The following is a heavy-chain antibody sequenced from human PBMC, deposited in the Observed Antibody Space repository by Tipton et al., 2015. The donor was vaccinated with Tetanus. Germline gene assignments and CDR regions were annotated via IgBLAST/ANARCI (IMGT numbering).Heavy chain of an antibody. Sequence: TLSLTCTVSGGSISGHYWNWIRQPPGKGLEWIGFIYSSGSTNYNPSLKSRVTISVDTSKNQFSLKLNSVTAAGTAVYFCARDQGGGARGGNYFDYWGQGTQVTVSS. CDR3: ARDQGGGARGGNYFDY. D-gene: IGHD3-16*01. CDR1: GGSISGHY. V-gene: IGHV4-59*11. J-gene: IGHJ4*02. CDR2: IYSSGST.